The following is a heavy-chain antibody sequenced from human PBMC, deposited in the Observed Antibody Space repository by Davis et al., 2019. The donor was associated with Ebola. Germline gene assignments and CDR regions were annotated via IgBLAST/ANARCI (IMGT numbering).Heavy chain of an antibody. Sequence: GESLKISCAASGFTFSNYAMTWVRQAPGKGLEWVSGITGSDGSIYCADSVKGRFTISRDNSKNTLYLQMNSLRAEDTAVYYCAKGPPLEWFDPWGQGTLVTVSS. CDR2: ITGSDGSI. V-gene: IGHV3-23*01. CDR3: AKGPPLEWFDP. D-gene: IGHD3-3*01. CDR1: GFTFSNYA. J-gene: IGHJ5*02.